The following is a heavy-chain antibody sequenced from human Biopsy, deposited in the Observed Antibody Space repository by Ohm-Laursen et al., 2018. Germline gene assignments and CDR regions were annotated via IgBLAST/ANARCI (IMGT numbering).Heavy chain of an antibody. CDR1: GFAFSKYA. D-gene: IGHD3-10*01. J-gene: IGHJ4*02. CDR3: ARQFASGRFYFDY. Sequence: GSLRLSCSASGFAFSKYAMAWVRRAPGKGLEWVSTASATGAATYYADSVKGRFIISRDNSKNTLYLQMDILRADDSAIYYCARQFASGRFYFDYWGQGTRVTVSS. CDR2: ASATGAAT. V-gene: IGHV3-23*01.